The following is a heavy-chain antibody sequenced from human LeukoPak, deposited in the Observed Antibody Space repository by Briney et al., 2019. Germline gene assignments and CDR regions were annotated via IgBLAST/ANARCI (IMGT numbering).Heavy chain of an antibody. Sequence: SETLSLTCAVSGGSISSSNWWSWVRQPPGKGLEWIGEIYHSGSTNYNPSLKSRVTISVDKSKNQFSLKLSSVTAADTAVYYCATGYYYDSSGYYPRNAFDIWGQGTMVTVSS. V-gene: IGHV4-4*02. CDR2: IYHSGST. CDR1: GGSISSSNW. D-gene: IGHD3-22*01. J-gene: IGHJ3*02. CDR3: ATGYYYDSSGYYPRNAFDI.